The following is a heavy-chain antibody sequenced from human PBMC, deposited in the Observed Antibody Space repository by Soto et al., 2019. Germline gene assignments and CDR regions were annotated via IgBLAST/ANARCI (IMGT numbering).Heavy chain of an antibody. CDR2: SYYSGTS. CDR3: TRRNNWNDYYFAP. V-gene: IGHV4-39*01. J-gene: IGHJ5*02. Sequence: SKTLSLSCTVSGGSIRVQSGCWTWIRNTPGKGLEWVGSSYYSGTSYFNPALKGRVTISLDTSTNQFSLRLTSVTAADTAVYSSTRRNNWNDYYFAPRGQRTLV. D-gene: IGHD1-20*01. CDR1: GGSIRVQSGC.